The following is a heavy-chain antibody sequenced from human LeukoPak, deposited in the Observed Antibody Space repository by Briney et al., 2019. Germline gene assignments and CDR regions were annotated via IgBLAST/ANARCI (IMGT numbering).Heavy chain of an antibody. CDR1: GFTVSSNY. CDR3: AKADYGGLIDY. CDR2: ISGSGGST. J-gene: IGHJ4*02. D-gene: IGHD4-23*01. Sequence: GGSLRLSCAASGFTVSSNYMSWVRQAPGKGLEWVSAISGSGGSTYYADSVKGRFTISRDNSKNTLYLQMNSLRAEDTAVYYCAKADYGGLIDYWGQGTLVTVSS. V-gene: IGHV3-23*01.